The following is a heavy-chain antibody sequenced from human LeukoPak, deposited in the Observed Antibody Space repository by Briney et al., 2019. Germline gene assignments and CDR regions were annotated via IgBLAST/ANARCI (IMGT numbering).Heavy chain of an antibody. V-gene: IGHV4-59*01. CDR1: GGSISSYY. CDR3: AGSPSSYYYDSSGYPHY. Sequence: PSETLSLTCTVSGGSISSYYWSWVRQPPGKGLEWIGYIYYSGSTNYNPSLKSRVTISVDTSKNQFSLKLSSVTAADTAVYYCAGSPSSYYYDSSGYPHYWGQGTLVTVSS. D-gene: IGHD3-22*01. J-gene: IGHJ4*02. CDR2: IYYSGST.